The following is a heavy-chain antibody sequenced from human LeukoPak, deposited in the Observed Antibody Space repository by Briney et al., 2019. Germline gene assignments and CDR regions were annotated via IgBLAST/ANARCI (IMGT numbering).Heavy chain of an antibody. D-gene: IGHD3-3*01. CDR3: ARGGYDFWSGYSLDY. Sequence: ASVKVSCKASGYTFTGYYMHWVRQAPGQGLEWMGWINPNSGGTNYAQKFQGRVTMTRDTSISTAYMELSRLRSDDTAVYYCARGGYDFWSGYSLDYWGQGTLVTVSS. J-gene: IGHJ4*02. CDR2: INPNSGGT. CDR1: GYTFTGYY. V-gene: IGHV1-2*02.